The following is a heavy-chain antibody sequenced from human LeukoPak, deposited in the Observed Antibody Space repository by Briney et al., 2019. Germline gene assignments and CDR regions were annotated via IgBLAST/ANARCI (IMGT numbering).Heavy chain of an antibody. D-gene: IGHD6-6*01. CDR2: ISSSGSTI. CDR1: GFTFSSYE. CDR3: ERDQLVQSYATMDV. Sequence: GGSLRLSCAASGFTFSSYEMKWVRQAPGKGLEWVSYISSSGSTIYYADSVKGRFTISRDNAKNSLYLKMNSLRAEDTAVYYCERDQLVQSYATMDVWGEGTSVTVSS. V-gene: IGHV3-48*03. J-gene: IGHJ6*04.